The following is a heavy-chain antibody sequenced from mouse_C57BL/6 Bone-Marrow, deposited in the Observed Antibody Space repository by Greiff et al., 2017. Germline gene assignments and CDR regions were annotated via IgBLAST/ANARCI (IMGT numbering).Heavy chain of an antibody. Sequence: EVQLHQSGPVLVKPGPSVKISCKASGFTFTDYYMHWVKQSHGKGLEWIGLVYPGNGGTSYNQKVKGKATLTVDTSSSTAYMELNSLTSEDSAVYYCARDTTEYVDYWGQGTTLTVSS. CDR3: ARDTTEYVDY. V-gene: IGHV1-36*01. J-gene: IGHJ2*01. CDR1: GFTFTDYY. CDR2: VYPGNGGT. D-gene: IGHD1-1*01.